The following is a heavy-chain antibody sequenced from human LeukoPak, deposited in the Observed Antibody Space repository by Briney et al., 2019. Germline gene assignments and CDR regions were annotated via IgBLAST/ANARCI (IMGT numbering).Heavy chain of an antibody. V-gene: IGHV1-2*02. CDR3: ARDMDFDYYDSSGYYGH. CDR1: GYTFTGYY. CDR2: INPNSGGT. D-gene: IGHD3-22*01. J-gene: IGHJ4*02. Sequence: ASVKVSCKASGYTFTGYYMHWVRQAPGQGLEWMGWINPNSGGTNYAQKFQGRVTMTRDTSISTAYMELSRLRSDDTAVYYCARDMDFDYYDSSGYYGHWGQGTLVTVSS.